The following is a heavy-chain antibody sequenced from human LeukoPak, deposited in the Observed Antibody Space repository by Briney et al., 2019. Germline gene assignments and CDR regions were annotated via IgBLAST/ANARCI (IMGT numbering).Heavy chain of an antibody. J-gene: IGHJ4*02. V-gene: IGHV4-39*01. CDR2: IYYSGST. CDR1: GGTISSSSYY. Sequence: PSETLSLTCTVSGGTISSSSYYWGWIRQPPGRGLEWIGSIYYSGSTYYNPSLKSRVTISVDTSKNQFSLKLSSVTAADTGLYYCARQLERLYLYYRGQAILVTVSS. CDR3: ARQLERLYLYY. D-gene: IGHD1-1*01.